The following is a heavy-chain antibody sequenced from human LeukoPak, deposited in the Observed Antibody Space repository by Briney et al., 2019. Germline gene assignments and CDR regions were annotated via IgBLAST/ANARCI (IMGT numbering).Heavy chain of an antibody. Sequence: GGSLRLSCAASGFTFSSYEMNWVRQAPGKGLEWVAVISYDGSNKYYADSVKGRFTISRDNSKNTLYLQMNSLRAEDTAVYYCARDRGYSGYDEGVDYWGQGTLVTVSS. D-gene: IGHD5-12*01. J-gene: IGHJ4*02. CDR1: GFTFSSYE. CDR3: ARDRGYSGYDEGVDY. CDR2: ISYDGSNK. V-gene: IGHV3-30-3*01.